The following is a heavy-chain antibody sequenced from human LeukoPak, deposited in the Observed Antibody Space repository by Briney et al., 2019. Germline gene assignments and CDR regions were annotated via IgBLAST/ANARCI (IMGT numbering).Heavy chain of an antibody. V-gene: IGHV4-30-4*01. CDR3: ARCETGHPKKYFDY. CDR1: GGSISSGDYY. J-gene: IGHJ4*02. Sequence: SETLSLTCTVSGGSISSGDYYWNWIRQPPGKGLEWIGYIYYSGSTFYNPSLKSRVTISLDTSKNQFSLNLSSVIATDTAVYYCARCETGHPKKYFDYWGQGTLVTVSS. D-gene: IGHD3-9*01. CDR2: IYYSGST.